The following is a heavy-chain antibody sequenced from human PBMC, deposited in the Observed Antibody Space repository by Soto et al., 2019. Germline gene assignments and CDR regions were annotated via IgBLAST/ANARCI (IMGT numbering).Heavy chain of an antibody. D-gene: IGHD3-16*02. V-gene: IGHV3-23*01. CDR1: GSTFSSYA. J-gene: IGHJ4*02. Sequence: LRLSCAASGSTFSSYAMSCVRQAPGKGLEWVSAISGSGGSTYYADSVKGRFTISRDNSKNTLYLQMNSLRAEDTAVYYCAKDYDYVWGSYRYFDYWGQVTLVTVSS. CDR3: AKDYDYVWGSYRYFDY. CDR2: ISGSGGST.